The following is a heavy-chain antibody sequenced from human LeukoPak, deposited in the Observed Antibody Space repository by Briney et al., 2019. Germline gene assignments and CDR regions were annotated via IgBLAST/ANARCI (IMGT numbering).Heavy chain of an antibody. CDR2: ISGSGGST. J-gene: IGHJ4*02. Sequence: RGSLRLSCAASGFTFSSYAMSWVRQAPGKGLGWVSAISGSGGSTYYADSVKGRFTISRDNSKNTLYLQMNSLRAEDTAVYYCAKGYSYGDVRGTGFDYWGQGTLVTVSS. D-gene: IGHD5-18*01. CDR3: AKGYSYGDVRGTGFDY. CDR1: GFTFSSYA. V-gene: IGHV3-23*01.